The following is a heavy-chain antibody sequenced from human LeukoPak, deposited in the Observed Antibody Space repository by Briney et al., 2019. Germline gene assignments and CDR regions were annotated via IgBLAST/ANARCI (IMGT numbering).Heavy chain of an antibody. CDR2: MYSGGTT. D-gene: IGHD5-12*01. V-gene: IGHV4-59*01. CDR3: AREVASSNYFDY. CDR1: DGSINGYY. J-gene: IGHJ4*02. Sequence: PSETLSLTCTVSDGSINGYYWSWIRQPPGKGLDWIGYMYSGGTTNYSPSLKSRVTISEDTSKNQFSLKLSSVTAADTAVYYCAREVASSNYFDYWGQGTLVTVSS.